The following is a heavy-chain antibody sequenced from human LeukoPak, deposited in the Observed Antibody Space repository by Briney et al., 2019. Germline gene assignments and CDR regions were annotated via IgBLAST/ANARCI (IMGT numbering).Heavy chain of an antibody. J-gene: IGHJ4*02. CDR1: GGSFSGYY. Sequence: SETLSLTCAVYGGSFSGYYWGWIRQPPGKGLEWIGSIYYSGSTYYNPSLKSRVTISVDTSKNQFSLKLSSVTAADTAVYYCARLLYYYDSSGSYNYYFDYWGQGTLVTVSS. D-gene: IGHD3-22*01. CDR3: ARLLYYYDSSGSYNYYFDY. CDR2: IYYSGST. V-gene: IGHV4-39*01.